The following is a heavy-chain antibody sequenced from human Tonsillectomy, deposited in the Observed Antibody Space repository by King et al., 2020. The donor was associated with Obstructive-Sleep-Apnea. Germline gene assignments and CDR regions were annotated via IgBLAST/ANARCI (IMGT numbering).Heavy chain of an antibody. V-gene: IGHV4-39*01. D-gene: IGHD3-10*01. CDR1: GGSISSSSYY. Sequence: QLQESGPGLVKPSETLSLTCTVSGGSISSSSYYWGWIRQPPGKGLEWIGSIYYSGSTYYNPSLKSRVTISVDTSKNQFSLKLSSVTAADTAVYYCASEGPWAMVRGNWFDPWGQGTLVTVSS. CDR3: ASEGPWAMVRGNWFDP. J-gene: IGHJ5*02. CDR2: IYYSGST.